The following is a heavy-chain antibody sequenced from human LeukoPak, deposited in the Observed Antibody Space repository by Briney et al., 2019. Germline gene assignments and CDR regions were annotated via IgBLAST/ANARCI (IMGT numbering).Heavy chain of an antibody. Sequence: SETLSLTCTVSGGSISSYYWSWIRQPPGKGLEWIGYIYYSGSTNYNPSLKSRVTISVDTSKNQFSLKLSSVTAADTAVYYCAREVQNWLDPWGQGTLVTVSS. CDR3: AREVQNWLDP. V-gene: IGHV4-59*01. CDR2: IYYSGST. J-gene: IGHJ5*02. CDR1: GGSISSYY. D-gene: IGHD4/OR15-4a*01.